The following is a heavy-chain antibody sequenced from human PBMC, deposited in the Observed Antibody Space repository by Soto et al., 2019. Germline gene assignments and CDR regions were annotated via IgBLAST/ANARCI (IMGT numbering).Heavy chain of an antibody. J-gene: IGHJ4*02. D-gene: IGHD1-7*01. Sequence: QVQLVESGGGVVQPGRSLRLSCSASGFTFSDFEMYWVRQAPGKGLDWVSFISYDGSNQYYAGSVKGRFPVSRDNSKNTLFLLMNSLRPEDTAVYFCARRTGTAPRFDYWGQGTLVTVSS. CDR3: ARRTGTAPRFDY. CDR2: ISYDGSNQ. V-gene: IGHV3-30-3*01. CDR1: GFTFSDFE.